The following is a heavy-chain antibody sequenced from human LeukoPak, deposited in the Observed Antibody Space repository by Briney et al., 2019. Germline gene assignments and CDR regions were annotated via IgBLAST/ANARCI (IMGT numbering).Heavy chain of an antibody. D-gene: IGHD3-22*01. V-gene: IGHV1-2*02. Sequence: ASVKVSCKASGYTFTGYYIHWVRQAPGQGLEWMGWINPYSGDTAYAQKFQGRVTMTRDTSISTAYMELSRLRSDDTAVYYCARVVFTYYDSSGYPDYWGQGTLVTVSS. CDR2: INPYSGDT. CDR3: ARVVFTYYDSSGYPDY. J-gene: IGHJ4*02. CDR1: GYTFTGYY.